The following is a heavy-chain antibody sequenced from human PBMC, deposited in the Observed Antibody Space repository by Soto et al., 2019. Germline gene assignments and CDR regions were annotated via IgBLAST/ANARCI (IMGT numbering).Heavy chain of an antibody. CDR2: IRSKSDGATT. CDR1: GFTFSNAW. Sequence: EVQLVESGGGLVKPGGSLRLSCAASGFTFSNAWMNWVRQAPGKGLEWVGRIRSKSDGATTDYAAPVKDRFTISRDDSKNTVYLQMNSLKTEDTAIYYCTTDLLGYYAPNGAYWGQGTLVTVSS. D-gene: IGHD3-10*01. J-gene: IGHJ4*02. CDR3: TTDLLGYYAPNGAY. V-gene: IGHV3-15*07.